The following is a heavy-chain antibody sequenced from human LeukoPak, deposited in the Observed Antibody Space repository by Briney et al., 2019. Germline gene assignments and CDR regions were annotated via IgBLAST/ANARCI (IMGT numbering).Heavy chain of an antibody. V-gene: IGHV5-10-1*01. CDR2: IDPSDSYT. J-gene: IGHJ4*02. CDR3: ARHLGDY. Sequence: GESLKISCKGSGYTFTSYWVSWVPQVPGKGLEWMGRIDPSDSYTDYSPSFQGHVTISADKSVSTAYLQWSSLKASDTAMYYCARHLGDYWGQGTLVTVSS. D-gene: IGHD3-16*01. CDR1: GYTFTSYW.